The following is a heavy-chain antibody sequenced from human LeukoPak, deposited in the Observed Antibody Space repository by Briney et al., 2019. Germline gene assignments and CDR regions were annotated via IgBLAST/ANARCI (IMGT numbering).Heavy chain of an antibody. Sequence: GGSLRLSCAASGFTFDDYAMHWVRQAPGKGLEWVSAISGSGGSTYYADSVKGRFTISRDNSKNTLYLQMNSLRAEDTAVYYCAKSVRFLENYYYMDVWGKGTTVTVSS. CDR3: AKSVRFLENYYYMDV. CDR1: GFTFDDYA. D-gene: IGHD3-3*01. V-gene: IGHV3-23*01. J-gene: IGHJ6*03. CDR2: ISGSGGST.